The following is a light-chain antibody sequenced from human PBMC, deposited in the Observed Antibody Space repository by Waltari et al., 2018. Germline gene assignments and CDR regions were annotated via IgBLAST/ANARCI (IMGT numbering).Light chain of an antibody. J-gene: IGLJ2*01. CDR3: CSYAGSSTHVV. CDR2: DVS. V-gene: IGLV2-23*02. CDR1: SSDVGGYYY. Sequence: QSALTQPASVSGSPGQSITISCTGTSSDVGGYYYVSWYQQHPGQAPKLMIYDVSKRPSGVSHRFSGSKSGNTASLTISGLQAEDEADYYCCSYAGSSTHVVFGGGTKLTVL.